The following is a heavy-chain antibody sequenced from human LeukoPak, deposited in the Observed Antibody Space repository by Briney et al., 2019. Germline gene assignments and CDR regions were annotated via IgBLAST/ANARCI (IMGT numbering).Heavy chain of an antibody. CDR2: IKYDGSDQ. Sequence: PGGSLRLSCAVSGFSFSGYWMSWVRQAPGKGLEWVANIKYDGSDQYYVDSVKGRFTISRDNAKNSLSLQMNSLRAEDTAVYYCASRNLFPHWGQGTLVTVSS. D-gene: IGHD1-14*01. CDR1: GFSFSGYW. J-gene: IGHJ1*01. CDR3: ASRNLFPH. V-gene: IGHV3-7*01.